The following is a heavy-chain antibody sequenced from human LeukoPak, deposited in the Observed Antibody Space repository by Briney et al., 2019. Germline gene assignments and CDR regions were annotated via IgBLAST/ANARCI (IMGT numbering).Heavy chain of an antibody. D-gene: IGHD4-23*01. J-gene: IGHJ4*02. CDR3: AKDIRWSFDY. CDR1: GSTFSSYA. CDR2: ISGSGGST. V-gene: IGHV3-23*01. Sequence: PGGSLRLSCVASGSTFSSYAMSWVRQAPGKGLEWVSVISGSGGSTYHADSVKGRFTISRDNSKNTLYLQMNSLRAEDTATYYCAKDIRWSFDYWGQGTLVTVSS.